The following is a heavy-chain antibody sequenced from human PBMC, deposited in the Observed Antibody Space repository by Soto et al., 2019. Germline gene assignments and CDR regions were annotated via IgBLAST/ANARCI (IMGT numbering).Heavy chain of an antibody. V-gene: IGHV3-74*01. CDR3: AKDVYYGASDF. D-gene: IGHD4-17*01. CDR1: GFTFSNYW. Sequence: VQLVESGGGLVHPGGSLRLSCEASGFTFSNYWMHWVRQVPGKGLEWVARINKDGSSTGYAASVRGRFTISRDNAKSTLYVQMNSLSVEDTAVYYCAKDVYYGASDFWGQGTLVTVSS. J-gene: IGHJ4*02. CDR2: INKDGSST.